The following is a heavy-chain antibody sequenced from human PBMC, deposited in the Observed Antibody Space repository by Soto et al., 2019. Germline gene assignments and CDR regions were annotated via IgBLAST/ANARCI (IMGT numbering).Heavy chain of an antibody. V-gene: IGHV3-11*06. CDR2: ISSSSSYT. D-gene: IGHD3-22*01. CDR3: ARDVFNPTENYYASSGLDY. J-gene: IGHJ4*02. CDR1: GFTFSDYY. Sequence: VGSLSLSCAASGFTFSDYYMSWIRQAPGKGLEWVSYISSSSSYTNYADSVKGRFTISRDNAKNSLYLQMNSLRAEDTAVYYCARDVFNPTENYYASSGLDYWGQGTLVTVSS.